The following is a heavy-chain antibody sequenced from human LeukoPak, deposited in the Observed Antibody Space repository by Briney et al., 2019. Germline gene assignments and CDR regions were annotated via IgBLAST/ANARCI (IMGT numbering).Heavy chain of an antibody. Sequence: SETLSLTCTVSGGSISGSSYYWGWIRQPPGKGLEWIGYIYYSGSTYYNPSLKSRVTISVDTSKNQFSLKLSSVTAADTAVYYCARDHSSSWYGMDVWGQGTTVTVSS. CDR2: IYYSGST. CDR3: ARDHSSSWYGMDV. CDR1: GGSISGSSYY. V-gene: IGHV4-31*03. J-gene: IGHJ6*02. D-gene: IGHD6-13*01.